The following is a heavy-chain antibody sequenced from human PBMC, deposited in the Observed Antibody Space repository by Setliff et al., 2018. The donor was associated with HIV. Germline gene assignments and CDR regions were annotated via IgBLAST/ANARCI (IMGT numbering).Heavy chain of an antibody. CDR3: ARSRPRSMDFYMDV. CDR1: GGSITSYY. CDR2: IFYSGST. V-gene: IGHV4-59*08. Sequence: SETLSLTCTVSGGSITSYYWSWIRQPPGKGLEWIGYIFYSGSTYYSPSLKSRLTISVDTSKNQFSLNLSSVTAADTAVYYCARSRPRSMDFYMDVWGKGTTVTVSS. D-gene: IGHD2-8*01. J-gene: IGHJ6*03.